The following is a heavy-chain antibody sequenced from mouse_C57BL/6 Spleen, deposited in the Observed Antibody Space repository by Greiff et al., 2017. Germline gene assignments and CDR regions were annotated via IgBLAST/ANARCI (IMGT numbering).Heavy chain of an antibody. Sequence: QVQLQQPGAELVRPGSSVKLSCKASGYTFTSYWMHWVKQRPIQGLEWIGNIDPSDSETHYNQKFKDKATLTVDESSSTAYMQLSSLTSEDSAVYYCASSNWDYFDYWGQGTTLTVSS. D-gene: IGHD4-1*01. CDR1: GYTFTSYW. V-gene: IGHV1-52*01. CDR3: ASSNWDYFDY. CDR2: IDPSDSET. J-gene: IGHJ2*01.